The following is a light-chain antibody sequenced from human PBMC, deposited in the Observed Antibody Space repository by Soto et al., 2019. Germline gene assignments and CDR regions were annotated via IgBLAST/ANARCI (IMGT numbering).Light chain of an antibody. CDR1: QYISRY. CDR3: QQSYRGPPP. J-gene: IGKJ1*01. CDR2: AAS. Sequence: DIQMTQSPSSLSASVGDRVTITCRASQYISRYLNWYQLKPGKAPKFLIYAASSLQSGVPSRFSGRGSGKDFTLTISSLQPEDFAAYYCQQSYRGPPPLGQGTKVEIK. V-gene: IGKV1-39*01.